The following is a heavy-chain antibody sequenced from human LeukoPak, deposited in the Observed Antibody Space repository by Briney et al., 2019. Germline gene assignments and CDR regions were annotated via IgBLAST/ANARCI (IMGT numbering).Heavy chain of an antibody. D-gene: IGHD5-18*01. V-gene: IGHV1-18*01. Sequence: ASVKVSCKASGYNFRNYGIGWVRQAPRQGLEWMGWITAGNGNTNYAQKVQGRVTMTTDTSTSTAYMELRSLRSDDTAVYFCARDSARGFSYGYNAFDIWGQGTMVTVFS. CDR1: GYNFRNYG. CDR2: ITAGNGNT. CDR3: ARDSARGFSYGYNAFDI. J-gene: IGHJ3*02.